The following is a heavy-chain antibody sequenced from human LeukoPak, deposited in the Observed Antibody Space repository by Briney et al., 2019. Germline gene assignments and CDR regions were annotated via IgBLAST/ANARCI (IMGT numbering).Heavy chain of an antibody. J-gene: IGHJ4*02. CDR3: ARGPHDTAYYFDQ. D-gene: IGHD5-18*01. CDR2: IDPNSGGT. CDR1: GFSFTGYF. V-gene: IGHV1-2*06. Sequence: ASVKVSCKASGFSFTGYFMHRVRQAPEQGPEWMGRIDPNSGGTNCALKFQGRVTMTRDTPITTAYMDLSRLRSDDTAVYYCARGPHDTAYYFDQWGQGTLVTVSS.